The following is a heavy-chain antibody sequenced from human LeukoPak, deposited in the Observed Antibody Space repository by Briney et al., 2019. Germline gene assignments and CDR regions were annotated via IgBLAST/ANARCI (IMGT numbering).Heavy chain of an antibody. CDR2: LRGNDET. CDR1: GFSFRNYA. CDR3: AKPPAGSSGHFSVQRCVDN. J-gene: IGHJ4*02. D-gene: IGHD3-22*01. Sequence: GGALRLSFSASGFSFRNYAMSWGRPAPGRGAGGVSRLRGNDETFYADSVKGRFTISRDNSQNTLSLQMNSLRPEDTAVYYCAKPPAGSSGHFSVQRCVDNWGLGTLVTVSS. V-gene: IGHV3-23*01.